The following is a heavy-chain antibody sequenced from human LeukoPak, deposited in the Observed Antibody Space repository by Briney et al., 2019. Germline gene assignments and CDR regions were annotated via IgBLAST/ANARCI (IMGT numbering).Heavy chain of an antibody. V-gene: IGHV3-7*01. J-gene: IGHJ1*01. CDR1: GFTFSGHW. CDR2: INQGGSDK. CDR3: ARDDDTSGHYSYFNQ. D-gene: IGHD3-22*01. Sequence: PGGSLRLSCAASGFTFSGHWMSWVRQAPGKGLEWVANINQGGSDKYYAGSVKGRFTISRDNSKNTVDLHMNSLRVEDTAVYYCARDDDTSGHYSYFNQWGQGTLVTVSS.